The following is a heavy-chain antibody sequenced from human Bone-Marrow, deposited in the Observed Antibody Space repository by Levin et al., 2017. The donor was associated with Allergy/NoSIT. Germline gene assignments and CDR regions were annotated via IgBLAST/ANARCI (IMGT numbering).Heavy chain of an antibody. Sequence: LRLSCTVSGASINNTNHYWSWIRQPAGKGLEWIGRLFAGGAATYNRSLRSRVTIPIDTSKNQFSLKLTSVAAAETSVYYCARDETINGWHTGWVEPWGQGTLVTVSS. J-gene: IGHJ5*02. CDR2: LFAGGAA. V-gene: IGHV4-61*02. D-gene: IGHD2-8*02. CDR1: GASINNTNHY. CDR3: ARDETINGWHTGWVEP.